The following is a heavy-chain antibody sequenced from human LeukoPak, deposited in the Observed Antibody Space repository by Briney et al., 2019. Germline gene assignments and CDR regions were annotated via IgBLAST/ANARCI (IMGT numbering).Heavy chain of an antibody. CDR2: ISYDGSNK. CDR1: GFTFSSYG. CDR3: AKDYYDRYFDY. V-gene: IGHV3-30*18. D-gene: IGHD3-22*01. J-gene: IGHJ4*02. Sequence: PGGSLRLSCAASGFTFSSYGMHWVRQAPGKGLEWVAVISYDGSNKYYADSVKGRFSISRDNSENTLYLQMNSLRAEDTALYYCAKDYYDRYFDYWGQGTLVTVSS.